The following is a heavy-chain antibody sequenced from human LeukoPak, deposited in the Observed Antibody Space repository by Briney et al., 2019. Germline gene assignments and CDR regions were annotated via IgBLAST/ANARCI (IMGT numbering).Heavy chain of an antibody. D-gene: IGHD3-10*02. V-gene: IGHV3-7*01. Sequence: PGGSLRLSCVASGLSFSSLWMSWVRQAPGKGLEWVANIKGDGSEKYYVDSVKGRFTISRDNAKNSLYLQMNSLRAEDTAVYYCAELGITMIGGVWGKGTTVTISS. J-gene: IGHJ6*04. CDR1: GLSFSSLW. CDR3: AELGITMIGGV. CDR2: IKGDGSEK.